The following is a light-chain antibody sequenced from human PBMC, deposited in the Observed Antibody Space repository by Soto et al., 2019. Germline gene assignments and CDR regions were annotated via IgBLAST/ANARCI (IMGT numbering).Light chain of an antibody. CDR1: QSVSSY. CDR2: DAS. Sequence: EIVLTQSPATLSLSPGERATLSCRASQSVSSYLAWYQQKPGQAPRLLIYDASNRATGIPARFSGSGSGTDFTLSISSLEPDDFAVYYCQQRSNSYTFGRGTKLEIK. CDR3: QQRSNSYT. J-gene: IGKJ2*01. V-gene: IGKV3-11*01.